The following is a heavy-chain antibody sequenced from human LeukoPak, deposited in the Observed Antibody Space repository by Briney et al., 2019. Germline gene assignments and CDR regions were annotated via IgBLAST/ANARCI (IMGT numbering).Heavy chain of an antibody. V-gene: IGHV1-69*13. CDR3: ATGLGIAAAGTLDY. CDR1: GGTFSSYA. CDR2: IIPIFGTA. D-gene: IGHD6-13*01. J-gene: IGHJ4*02. Sequence: SVNVSCKASGGTFSSYAISWVRQAPGQGLEWMGGIIPIFGTANYAQKFQGRVTITADESTSTAYMELSSLRSEDTAVYYCATGLGIAAAGTLDYWGQGTLVTVSS.